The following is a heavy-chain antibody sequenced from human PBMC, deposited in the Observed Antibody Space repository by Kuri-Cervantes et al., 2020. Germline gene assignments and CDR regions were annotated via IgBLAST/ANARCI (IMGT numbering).Heavy chain of an antibody. V-gene: IGHV3-9*01. Sequence: LSLTCAASGFTFSSYGMHWVRQAPGKGLEWVSGISWNSGSIGYADSVKGRFTISRDNSKNSLYLQMNSLRTEDTALYYCAKGGYCSSTSCYDEYFQHWGQGTLVTVSS. CDR2: ISWNSGSI. J-gene: IGHJ1*01. CDR1: GFTFSSYG. CDR3: AKGGYCSSTSCYDEYFQH. D-gene: IGHD2-2*01.